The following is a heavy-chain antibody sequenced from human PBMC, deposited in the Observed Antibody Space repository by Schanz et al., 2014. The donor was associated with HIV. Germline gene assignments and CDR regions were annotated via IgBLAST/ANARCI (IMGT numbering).Heavy chain of an antibody. D-gene: IGHD3-22*01. CDR2: ISESGGRT. J-gene: IGHJ4*02. Sequence: EVQLLESGGGLVQPGGSLRLSCAVSGFTITSYGMSWVRQAPGKGLEWVSTISESGGRTYYADSVNGRFTIARDNSKNTLYLQMTTLRTEDTAVYYCAKPEYDSSGNSQRHFDYWGQGTLVTVSS. CDR1: GFTITSYG. V-gene: IGHV3-23*01. CDR3: AKPEYDSSGNSQRHFDY.